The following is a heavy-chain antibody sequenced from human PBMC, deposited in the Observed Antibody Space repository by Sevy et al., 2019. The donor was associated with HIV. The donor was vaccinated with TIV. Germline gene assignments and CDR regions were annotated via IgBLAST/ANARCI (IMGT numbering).Heavy chain of an antibody. Sequence: GGSLRLSCVTSGFTFSSYAMSWVRQTPGKGLEWVSAIGGSADYTYYADSVKGRFTISRDNSKNTLYLQMNGLRAEDTAVYYCAKTASEHSYSVYWGQGTLVTVSS. CDR1: GFTFSSYA. CDR2: IGGSADYT. V-gene: IGHV3-23*01. CDR3: AKTASEHSYSVY. D-gene: IGHD3-10*01. J-gene: IGHJ4*02.